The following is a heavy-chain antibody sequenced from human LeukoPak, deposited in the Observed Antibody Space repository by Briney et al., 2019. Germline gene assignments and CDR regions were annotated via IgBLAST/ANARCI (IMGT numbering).Heavy chain of an antibody. CDR3: ASLGCSSTSCHNY. CDR2: ISSSSSTI. D-gene: IGHD2-2*02. V-gene: IGHV3-48*01. CDR1: GFTFSSYS. Sequence: GGSLRLSCAASGFTFSSYSMSWVRQAPGKGLEWVSYISSSSSTIYYADSVKGRFTISRDNAKNSLYLQMNSLRAEDTAVYYCASLGCSSTSCHNYWGQGTLVTVSS. J-gene: IGHJ4*02.